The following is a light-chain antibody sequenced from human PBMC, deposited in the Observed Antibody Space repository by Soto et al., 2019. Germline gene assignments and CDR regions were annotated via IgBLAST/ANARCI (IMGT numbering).Light chain of an antibody. Sequence: QSVLTQPASVSGSPGQSITISCTATSSDVGSYNLVSWYQQHPGKAPKLMIYEGSKRPSGVSNRFSGSKSGNTASLTISGLQAEDEADYYCCSYAGSSTFFYVFGTGTKVTVL. J-gene: IGLJ1*01. CDR2: EGS. V-gene: IGLV2-23*03. CDR1: SSDVGSYNL. CDR3: CSYAGSSTFFYV.